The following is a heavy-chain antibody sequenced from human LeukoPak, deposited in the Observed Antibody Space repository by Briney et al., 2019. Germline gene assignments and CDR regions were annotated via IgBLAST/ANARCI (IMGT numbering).Heavy chain of an antibody. V-gene: IGHV3-30*18. J-gene: IGHJ4*02. CDR3: AKTSGKEWELTRGVDY. CDR1: GFTFSSYG. CDR2: ISYDGSNK. D-gene: IGHD1-26*01. Sequence: GGSLRLSCAASGFTFSSYGMHWVRQAPGKGLEWVAVISYDGSNKYYADSVKGRFTISRDSSKNTLYLQMNSLRAEDTAVYYCAKTSGKEWELTRGVDYWGQGTLVTVSS.